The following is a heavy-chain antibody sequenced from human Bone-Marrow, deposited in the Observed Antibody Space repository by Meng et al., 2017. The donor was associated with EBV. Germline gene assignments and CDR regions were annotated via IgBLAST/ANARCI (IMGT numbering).Heavy chain of an antibody. Sequence: QVQLKQWGGGLLESSVTLSRTFAVYGESFSCYYWNWIRQPPGKGLEWVGEINHSGSTNYNPSLKSRVTISVYTSKNQYSLKLSSVTAADTAVYYCARGSLGWELPRPFDYWGQGTLVNGSS. V-gene: IGHV4-34*01. CDR3: ARGSLGWELPRPFDY. J-gene: IGHJ4*02. CDR2: INHSGST. CDR1: GESFSCYY. D-gene: IGHD1-26*01.